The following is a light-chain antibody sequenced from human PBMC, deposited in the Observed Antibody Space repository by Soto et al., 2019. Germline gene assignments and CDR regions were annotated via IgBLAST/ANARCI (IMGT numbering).Light chain of an antibody. CDR1: QSVDTN. CDR3: QQYYHWPPYT. J-gene: IGKJ2*01. Sequence: EVVMTQSPATLSVSPGDRATLSCRASQSVDTNVVWYQQKPGQPPRLLVHSASIRATGVPARFTGIGSGTDFTLPIGGLQSDDVAIYYCQQYYHWPPYTFGQGTRLQIK. CDR2: SAS. V-gene: IGKV3-15*01.